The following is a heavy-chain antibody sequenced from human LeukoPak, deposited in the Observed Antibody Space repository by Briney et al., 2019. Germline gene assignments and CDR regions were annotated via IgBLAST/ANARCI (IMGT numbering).Heavy chain of an antibody. CDR1: GGSISSYY. V-gene: IGHV4-4*07. D-gene: IGHD1-14*01. CDR3: ARRRTPRGHMDV. J-gene: IGHJ6*03. CDR2: IYTSGST. Sequence: SETLSLTCTVSGGSISSYYWSWIRQPAGKGLEWIGRIYTSGSTNYNPSLKSRVTMSVDTSKSQFSLKLSSVTAADTAVYYCARRRTPRGHMDVWGKGTTVTVSS.